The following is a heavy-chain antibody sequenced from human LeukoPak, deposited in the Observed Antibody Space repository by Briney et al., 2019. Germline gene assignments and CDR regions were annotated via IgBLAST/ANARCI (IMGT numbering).Heavy chain of an antibody. D-gene: IGHD2-15*01. Sequence: GGSVRLSCAASGFTFSSYAMSWVRQAPGKGLEWVSAISGSGGSTYYADSVKGRFTISRDNSKNTLYLQMNSLRAEDTAVYYCAKSAQGGPYYYYGMDVWGQGTTVTVSS. CDR1: GFTFSSYA. J-gene: IGHJ6*02. CDR2: ISGSGGST. V-gene: IGHV3-23*01. CDR3: AKSAQGGPYYYYGMDV.